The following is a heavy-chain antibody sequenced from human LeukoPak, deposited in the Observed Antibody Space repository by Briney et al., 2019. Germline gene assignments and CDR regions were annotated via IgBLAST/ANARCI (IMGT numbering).Heavy chain of an antibody. CDR2: ISHSGNT. V-gene: IGHV4-4*02. D-gene: IGHD5-18*01. J-gene: IGHJ3*02. CDR1: GDSITNTNW. CDR3: AKEGGYSSIGDAFDI. Sequence: SGTLSLTCDVSGDSITNTNWWNWVRQSPGKGLKWIGEISHSGNTNYNPSLKSRVTISLDRSKKQFSLKLSSVTAADTAVYYCAKEGGYSSIGDAFDIWGQGTMVTVSS.